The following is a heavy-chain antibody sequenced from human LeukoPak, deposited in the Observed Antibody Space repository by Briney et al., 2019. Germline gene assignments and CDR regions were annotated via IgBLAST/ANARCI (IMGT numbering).Heavy chain of an antibody. CDR3: ARLPNTYYYDTSGHYYIAY. D-gene: IGHD3-22*01. Sequence: GGSLRLSCAASGFTFSSYAMHWVRQAPGKGLEYVSAISDNGGSTFYANSVKGRFTISRDNSKNTLYLQMGSLRAEDTAVYYCARLPNTYYYDTSGHYYIAYWGQGTLVTVSS. V-gene: IGHV3-64*01. CDR1: GFTFSSYA. J-gene: IGHJ4*02. CDR2: ISDNGGST.